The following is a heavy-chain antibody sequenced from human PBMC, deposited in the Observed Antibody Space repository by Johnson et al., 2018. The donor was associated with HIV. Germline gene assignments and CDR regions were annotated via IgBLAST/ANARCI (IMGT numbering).Heavy chain of an antibody. V-gene: IGHV3-7*01. D-gene: IGHD6-13*01. CDR2: IKQDGSEK. CDR1: GFTFSDYY. CDR3: AKDMSSSWYRGAFDI. Sequence: VQLVESGGGLVKPGGSLRLSCAASGFTFSDYYMSWVRQAPGKGLEWVANIKQDGSEKYYVDSVKGRFTISRYNAKNSLYLQMNSLRAEDTAVYYCAKDMSSSWYRGAFDIWGQGTMVTVSS. J-gene: IGHJ3*02.